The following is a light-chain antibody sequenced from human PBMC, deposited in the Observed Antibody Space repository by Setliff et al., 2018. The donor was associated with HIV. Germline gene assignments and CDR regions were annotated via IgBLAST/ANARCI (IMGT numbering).Light chain of an antibody. V-gene: IGLV2-11*01. CDR1: SSDVGSYNY. CDR3: CSYAGTYTFPYV. CDR2: DVA. J-gene: IGLJ1*01. Sequence: QSALTQPRSVSGSPGQSVTISCTGTSSDVGSYNYVSWYQQHPGKAPKLMIYDVAQRPSGVPDRFSGSKSGNTASLTISGLQAEDEADYYCCSYAGTYTFPYVFGSGTKVTV.